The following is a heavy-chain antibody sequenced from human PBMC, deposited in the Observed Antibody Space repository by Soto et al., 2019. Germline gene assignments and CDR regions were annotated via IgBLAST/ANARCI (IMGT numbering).Heavy chain of an antibody. Sequence: GASEKVSCKASGYTFTSYGISWVRQAPGQGLEWMGWISAYNGNTNYAQKLQGRVTMTTDTSTSTAYMELRSLRSDDTAVYYCARVDRLQEVVVVVAATPNYYYYMDVWGKGTTVTVSS. D-gene: IGHD2-15*01. V-gene: IGHV1-18*01. CDR2: ISAYNGNT. CDR3: ARVDRLQEVVVVVAATPNYYYYMDV. CDR1: GYTFTSYG. J-gene: IGHJ6*03.